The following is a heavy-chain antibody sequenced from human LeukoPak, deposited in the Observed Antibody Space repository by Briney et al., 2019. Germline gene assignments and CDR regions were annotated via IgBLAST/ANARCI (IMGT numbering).Heavy chain of an antibody. V-gene: IGHV4-59*08. CDR1: SGSISNYY. CDR2: IYYSGST. Sequence: SETLSLTCTVSSGSISNYYWSWIRQPPGKGLEWIGYIYYSGSTNYNPSLKSRVTISVDTSKNQFSLKLSSVTAADTAVYYCARLYHTHFDYWGQGTLVTVSS. CDR3: ARLYHTHFDY. J-gene: IGHJ4*02. D-gene: IGHD2-2*01.